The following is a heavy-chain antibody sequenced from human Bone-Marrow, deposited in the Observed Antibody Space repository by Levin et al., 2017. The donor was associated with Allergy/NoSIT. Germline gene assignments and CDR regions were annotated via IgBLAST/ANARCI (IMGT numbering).Heavy chain of an antibody. CDR2: IYYSGST. J-gene: IGHJ3*02. Sequence: SQTLSLTCTVSGGSISSYHWSWIRQPPGEGLEWIGDIYYSGSTNHNPSLKSRVTISVDTSKKELSLKMRSVTAADTAVYYCARGGGYGYAFDIWGQGTMVTVSS. CDR1: GGSISSYH. D-gene: IGHD5-12*01. V-gene: IGHV4-59*01. CDR3: ARGGGYGYAFDI.